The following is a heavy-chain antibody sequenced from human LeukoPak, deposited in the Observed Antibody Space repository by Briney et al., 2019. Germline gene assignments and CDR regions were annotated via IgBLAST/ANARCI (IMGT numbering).Heavy chain of an antibody. CDR3: ARPYSSGCLDY. V-gene: IGHV3-30*19. J-gene: IGHJ4*02. Sequence: GGSLRPSCAANGFTFRSHGMHWVRQAPGKGLEWVAVISYDGSNKYYADSGKGRFTISRDNSKNTMYLQMNSLRAEDTAVCYCARPYSSGCLDYWGQGTLVTVSS. CDR1: GFTFRSHG. CDR2: ISYDGSNK. D-gene: IGHD6-19*01.